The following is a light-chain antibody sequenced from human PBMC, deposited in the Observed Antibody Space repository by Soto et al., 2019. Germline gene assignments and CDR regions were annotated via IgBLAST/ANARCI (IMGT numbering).Light chain of an antibody. CDR1: SSDVGGYNY. CDR3: SSYTSTTLYA. CDR2: EVS. J-gene: IGLJ1*01. V-gene: IGLV2-14*01. Sequence: QSVLTQPASVSGSPGQSITISCTGTSSDVGGYNYVSCYQQHPGKAPKLMIYEVSNRPSGVSNRFSGSKSGNTASLTISGLLAEDEADYYGSSYTSTTLYAFGTGTKSPS.